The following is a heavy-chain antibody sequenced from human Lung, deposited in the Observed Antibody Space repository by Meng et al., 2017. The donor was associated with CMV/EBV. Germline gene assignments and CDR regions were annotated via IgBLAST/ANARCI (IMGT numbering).Heavy chain of an antibody. Sequence: XVSXKGSGYSFTSYWIGWVRQMPGKGLEWMGIIYPGDSDTRYSPSFQGQVTISADKSISTAYLQWSSLKASDTAMYYCARLTSGSQGGCFDYWGQGTXVTVSS. CDR2: IYPGDSDT. CDR1: GYSFTSYW. V-gene: IGHV5-51*01. D-gene: IGHD1-26*01. J-gene: IGHJ4*02. CDR3: ARLTSGSQGGCFDY.